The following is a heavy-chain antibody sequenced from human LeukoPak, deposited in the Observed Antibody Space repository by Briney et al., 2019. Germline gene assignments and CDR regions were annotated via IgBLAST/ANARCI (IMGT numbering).Heavy chain of an antibody. CDR1: GFTFGDYA. Sequence: GGSLRLSCTASGFTFGDYAMSWFRQAPGKGLEWVGFIRSKAYGETTEYAAPVKGRFTISRDDSKSIAYLQMNSLKTEDTAVYYCTRDGVSCGSTSCSDYWGQGTLVTVSS. D-gene: IGHD2-2*01. J-gene: IGHJ4*02. V-gene: IGHV3-49*03. CDR2: IRSKAYGETT. CDR3: TRDGVSCGSTSCSDY.